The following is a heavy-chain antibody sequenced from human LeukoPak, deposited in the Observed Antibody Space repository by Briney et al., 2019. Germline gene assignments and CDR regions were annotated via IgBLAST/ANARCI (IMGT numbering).Heavy chain of an antibody. D-gene: IGHD4-23*01. CDR1: GFTFRTYW. CDR3: ARGFGYGGNSNY. V-gene: IGHV4-59*01. J-gene: IGHJ4*02. Sequence: PGGSLRLSCAASGFTFRTYWMHWVRQAPGKGLEWIGYFSYSGSTNYNPSLKSRVTISVDTSKNQFSLKLISVTAADTAVYYCARGFGYGGNSNYWGQGTLVTVSS. CDR2: FSYSGST.